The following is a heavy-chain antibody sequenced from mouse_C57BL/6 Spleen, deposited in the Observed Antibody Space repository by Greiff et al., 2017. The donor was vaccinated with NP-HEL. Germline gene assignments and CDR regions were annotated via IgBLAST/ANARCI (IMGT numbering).Heavy chain of an antibody. CDR2: IDPEDGDT. CDR1: GFNIKDYS. J-gene: IGHJ2*01. Sequence: VQLQQSGAELVRPGASVKLSCTASGFNIKDYSMHWVKQRPEQGLEWLGRIDPEDGDTDYAPKFQGKATMTADTSSNTAYLQLSSLTSEDTAVYYCTTTAVAYFDYWGQGTTLTVSS. D-gene: IGHD1-1*01. CDR3: TTTAVAYFDY. V-gene: IGHV14-1*01.